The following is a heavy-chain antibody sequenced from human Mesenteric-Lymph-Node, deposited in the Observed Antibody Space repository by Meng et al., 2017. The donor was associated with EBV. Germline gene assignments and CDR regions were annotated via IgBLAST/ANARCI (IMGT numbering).Heavy chain of an antibody. D-gene: IGHD3-9*01. V-gene: IGHV3-23*01. CDR3: ARLTDY. CDR2: ITGNGGNT. Sequence: VQLLEVGGGLVQPGGSLRLSCAASGFTFSSHSMSWVRQAPGKGLEWVSAITGNGGNTYYADSVKGRFTISRDNSKNTVYLQMNSLRAEDTAVYYCARLTDYWGQGTLVTVSS. CDR1: GFTFSSHS. J-gene: IGHJ4*02.